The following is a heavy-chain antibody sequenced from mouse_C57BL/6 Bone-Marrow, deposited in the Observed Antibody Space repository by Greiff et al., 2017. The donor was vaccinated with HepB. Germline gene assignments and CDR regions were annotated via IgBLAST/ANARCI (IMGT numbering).Heavy chain of an antibody. CDR3: ARSRVRITTGYYFDY. Sequence: QVQLQQSGAELVKPGASVKLSCKASGYTFTSYWMQWVKQRPGQGLEWIGEIDPSDSYTNYNQKFKGKATLTVDTSSSTAYMQLSSLTSEDAAVYYCARSRVRITTGYYFDYWGQGTTLTVSS. D-gene: IGHD2-4*01. J-gene: IGHJ2*01. V-gene: IGHV1-50*01. CDR2: IDPSDSYT. CDR1: GYTFTSYW.